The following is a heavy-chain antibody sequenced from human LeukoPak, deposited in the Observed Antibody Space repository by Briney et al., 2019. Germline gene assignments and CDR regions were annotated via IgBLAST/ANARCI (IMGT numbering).Heavy chain of an antibody. CDR2: IRSKANSYAT. J-gene: IGHJ6*03. CDR3: TMSGRSSGWLYYYYMDV. CDR1: GFTFSGSA. D-gene: IGHD6-19*01. Sequence: PGGSLRLSCAASGFTFSGSAMHWVRQASGKGLEWVGRIRSKANSYATAYAASVKGRFTISRDDSKNTAYLQMNSLKTEDTAVYYCTMSGRSSGWLYYYYMDVWGKGTTVTVSS. V-gene: IGHV3-73*01.